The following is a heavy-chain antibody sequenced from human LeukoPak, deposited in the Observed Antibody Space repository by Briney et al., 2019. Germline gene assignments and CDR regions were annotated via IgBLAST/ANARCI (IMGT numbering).Heavy chain of an antibody. V-gene: IGHV1-8*01. CDR2: MNPNSGNT. Sequence: ASVKVSCKASGYTFTSYDINWVRQAPGQGPEWMGWMNPNSGNTGYAQKFQGRVTMTRNASISTAYMELSSLRSEDTAVYYCVRGQSSGWYVMYNWFDPWGQGTRVTVSS. D-gene: IGHD6-19*01. CDR1: GYTFTSYD. J-gene: IGHJ5*02. CDR3: VRGQSSGWYVMYNWFDP.